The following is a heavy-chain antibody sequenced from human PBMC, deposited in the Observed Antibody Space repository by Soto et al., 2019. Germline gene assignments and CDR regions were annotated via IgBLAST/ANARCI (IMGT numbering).Heavy chain of an antibody. CDR2: IYRTGHT. Sequence: ASETLSLTCAVSGGSVNRGGYSWSWIRQTPGKGLEWLAYIYRTGHTIYNPSLNSRATISLDEPNNQFSLHLTSVTAGDYDLLTFDHWGPGTLVTVSS. D-gene: IGHD1-1*01. CDR3: DH. CDR1: GGSVNRGGYS. J-gene: IGHJ4*02. V-gene: IGHV4-30-2*01.